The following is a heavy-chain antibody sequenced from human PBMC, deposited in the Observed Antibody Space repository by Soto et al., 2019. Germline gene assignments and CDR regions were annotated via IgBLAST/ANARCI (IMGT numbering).Heavy chain of an antibody. V-gene: IGHV4-4*02. CDR1: GGTIRSPDW. J-gene: IGHJ5*02. CDR3: ARGRGRYSSGWSWFDP. D-gene: IGHD6-19*01. CDR2: IFRSGST. Sequence: SETLSLTCGVSGGTIRSPDWWTWVRQPPGKGLEWIGEIFRSGSTNYTPSLESRVTISVDKSKNQFSLTLTSVTAADTAVYFCARGRGRYSSGWSWFDPWGQGILVTVSS.